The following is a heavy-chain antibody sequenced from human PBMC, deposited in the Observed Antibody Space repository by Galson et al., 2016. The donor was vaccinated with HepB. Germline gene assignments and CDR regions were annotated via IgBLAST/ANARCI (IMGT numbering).Heavy chain of an antibody. V-gene: IGHV4-39*01. J-gene: IGHJ3*02. Sequence: ETLSLTCTVSGGSISSSSYYWGWIRQPPGKGLEWIGSIYYSGSTYYNPSLKSRVTKSVDTSKNQFSLKLSSVTAADTAVYYCARQRRNYYDFWSGYSHGDAFDIWGQGTMVTVSS. CDR2: IYYSGST. CDR3: ARQRRNYYDFWSGYSHGDAFDI. D-gene: IGHD3-3*01. CDR1: GGSISSSSYY.